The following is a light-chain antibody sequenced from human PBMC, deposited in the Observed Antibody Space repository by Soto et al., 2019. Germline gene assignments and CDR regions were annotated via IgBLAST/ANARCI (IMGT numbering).Light chain of an antibody. J-gene: IGLJ2*01. CDR3: SSYTITSTVL. Sequence: QSALTQPASVSGSPGQSITISCTGTSSDVGSYNLVSWYQQHPGKALKLMIYEGSKRPSGVSNRFSGSKSGNTASLTISGLQAEDEADYYCSSYTITSTVLFGGGTQLTVL. CDR2: EGS. CDR1: SSDVGSYNL. V-gene: IGLV2-14*02.